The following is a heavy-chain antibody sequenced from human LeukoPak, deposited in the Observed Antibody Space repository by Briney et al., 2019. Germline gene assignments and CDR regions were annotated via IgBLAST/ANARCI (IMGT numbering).Heavy chain of an antibody. Sequence: GGSLRLSCAGSGFTFSSYPMSWVRQAPGKGLQWVSAISNGGGSAYYADSVKGRFTISRDNSKSTLYLQMNSLRAEDTAIYYCAARPRMPPRFDNWGQGTLITVSS. CDR1: GFTFSSYP. CDR2: ISNGGGSA. CDR3: AARPRMPPRFDN. V-gene: IGHV3-23*01. D-gene: IGHD1-14*01. J-gene: IGHJ4*02.